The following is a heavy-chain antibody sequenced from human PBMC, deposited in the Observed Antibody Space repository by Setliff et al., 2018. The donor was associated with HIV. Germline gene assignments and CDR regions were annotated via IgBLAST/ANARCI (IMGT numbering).Heavy chain of an antibody. D-gene: IGHD2-2*01. V-gene: IGHV4-4*09. Sequence: KLPETLSLPCTVSGDSISRYSWNWIRQPPGKGLEWIGYVYSNGETYYNPSLKSRVTMSTDTSKNQFSLNLNSATAADTAVYFCARRALQDSTITSSNWFDSWGQGTLVTVSS. CDR3: ARRALQDSTITSSNWFDS. CDR2: VYSNGET. J-gene: IGHJ5*01. CDR1: GDSISRYS.